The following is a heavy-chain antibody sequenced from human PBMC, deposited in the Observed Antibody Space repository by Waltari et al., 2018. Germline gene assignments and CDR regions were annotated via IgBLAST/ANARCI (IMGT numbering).Heavy chain of an antibody. Sequence: QVQLQESGPGLVKPSETLSLPCTVSGGSIRSYYWRWIRQPPGKGLEWIGYIYYSGSTNYNPSLKSRVTISVDTSKNQFSLKLSSVTAADTAVYYCARVPPGWELGDGHFDYWGQGTLVTVSS. CDR2: IYYSGST. CDR1: GGSIRSYY. CDR3: ARVPPGWELGDGHFDY. D-gene: IGHD1-26*01. J-gene: IGHJ4*02. V-gene: IGHV4-59*12.